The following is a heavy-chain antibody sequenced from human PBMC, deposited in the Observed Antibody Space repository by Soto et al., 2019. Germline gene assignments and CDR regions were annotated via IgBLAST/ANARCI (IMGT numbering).Heavy chain of an antibody. CDR2: IYHTGST. CDR3: ARAIGTLRSRNCDY. V-gene: IGHV4-31*03. Sequence: SETLSLTCSVSGGSISTVGHYWTWIRQPPGKGLEWIGSIYHTGSTYYSKSLRSRLTMSVDTSKSQFSLRLSSVTAADTAVYYCARAIGTLRSRNCDYWAREVWSPSPQ. D-gene: IGHD1-26*01. J-gene: IGHJ4*02. CDR1: GGSISTVGHY.